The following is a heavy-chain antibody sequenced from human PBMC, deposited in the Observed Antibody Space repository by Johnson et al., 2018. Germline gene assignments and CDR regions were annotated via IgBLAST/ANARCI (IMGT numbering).Heavy chain of an antibody. V-gene: IGHV3-30*18. CDR3: AKSQGSGWYYEYFQH. J-gene: IGHJ1*01. D-gene: IGHD6-19*01. CDR2: ISYDGSNK. CDR1: GFSFSSYG. Sequence: QVQLVQSGGGLVQPGGSLRLSCAASGFSFSSYGMHWVRQAPGKGLEWVAFISYDGSNKYYADSVKGRFTISRDNSKNTLYLQMNTLRAEDTAVYYCAKSQGSGWYYEYFQHWGQGTLVTVSS.